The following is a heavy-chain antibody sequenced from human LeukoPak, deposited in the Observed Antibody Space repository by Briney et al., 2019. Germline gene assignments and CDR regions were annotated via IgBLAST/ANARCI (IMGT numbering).Heavy chain of an antibody. CDR1: GFTFDDYG. D-gene: IGHD1-26*01. CDR2: INWNGGST. Sequence: GGSLRLSCAASGFTFDDYGMSWVRQAPGKGLEWVAGINWNGGSTGYADSVKGRFTISRDNAKNSLYLQMNSLRAEDAALYYCARDRPIVGATTFDYWGQGTLVTVSS. CDR3: ARDRPIVGATTFDY. V-gene: IGHV3-20*04. J-gene: IGHJ4*02.